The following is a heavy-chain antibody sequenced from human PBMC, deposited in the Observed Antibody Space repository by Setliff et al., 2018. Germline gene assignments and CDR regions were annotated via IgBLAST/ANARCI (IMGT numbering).Heavy chain of an antibody. J-gene: IGHJ4*02. D-gene: IGHD6-25*01. Sequence: SVKVSCKASGGTFSSYAIGWERQAPGQGLEWMGGIIPILGIANYAQKFQGRVTITANKSTSTAYMELSSLRSEDTAVYYCVRDSGNSGMIDYWGQGTPVTVSS. CDR1: GGTFSSYA. CDR3: VRDSGNSGMIDY. V-gene: IGHV1-69*10. CDR2: IIPILGIA.